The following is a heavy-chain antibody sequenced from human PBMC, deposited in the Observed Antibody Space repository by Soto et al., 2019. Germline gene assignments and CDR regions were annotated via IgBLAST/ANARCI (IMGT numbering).Heavy chain of an antibody. CDR1: GFTFTSSA. V-gene: IGHV1-58*01. Sequence: QMQLVQSGPEVKKPGTSVKVSCKASGFTFTSSAVQWVRQARGQRLEWIGWIVVGSGNTNYAQKFQERVTITRDMSTSTPYMELSSLRSEDTAVHYCAAEKTNNWNGLVGIWGHGTMVTVSS. CDR2: IVVGSGNT. J-gene: IGHJ3*02. D-gene: IGHD1-20*01. CDR3: AAEKTNNWNGLVGI.